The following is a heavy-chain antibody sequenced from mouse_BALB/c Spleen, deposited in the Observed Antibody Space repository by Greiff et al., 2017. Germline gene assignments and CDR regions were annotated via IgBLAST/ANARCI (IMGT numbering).Heavy chain of an antibody. D-gene: IGHD1-1*01. CDR2: INPSSGYT. CDR1: GYTFTRYT. J-gene: IGHJ2*01. V-gene: IGHV1-4*01. CDR3: ATKLYGSSYFDY. Sequence: QVQLQQSGAELARPGASVKMSCKASGYTFTRYTMHWVKQRPGQGLEWIGYINPSSGYTNYNQKFKDKATLTADKSSSTAYMQLSSLTSEDSAVYYCATKLYGSSYFDYWGQGTTLTVSS.